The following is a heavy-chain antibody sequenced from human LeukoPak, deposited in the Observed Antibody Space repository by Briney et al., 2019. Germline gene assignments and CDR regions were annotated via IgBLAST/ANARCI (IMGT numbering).Heavy chain of an antibody. CDR2: INPDTGGT. J-gene: IGHJ4*02. CDR1: GYTFTDYY. Sequence: ASVRVSCKASGYTFTDYYMHWVRQAPGQGLEWMGWINPDTGGTNYAQKFQGRVTMTRDTSISTAYMELSRLRSDDTAVYYCARNLLWFGEFNGDYWGQGTLVTVSS. CDR3: ARNLLWFGEFNGDY. D-gene: IGHD3-10*01. V-gene: IGHV1-2*02.